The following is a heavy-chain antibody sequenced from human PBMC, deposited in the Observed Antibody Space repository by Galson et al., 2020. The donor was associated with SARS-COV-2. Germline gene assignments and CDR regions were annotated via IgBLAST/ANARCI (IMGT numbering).Heavy chain of an antibody. V-gene: IGHV3-30*18. D-gene: IGHD3-22*01. J-gene: IGHJ6*02. CDR1: GFTFSSYG. CDR2: ISYDGSNK. CDR3: AKASNQEYDGRGYCDTPSDYYYYYGMDV. Sequence: GGSLRLSCAASGFTFSSYGMHWVRQAPGKGLEWVAVISYDGSNKYYADSVKGRFTISRDNAKNTLYLQMNSLRAEDTAVYYCAKASNQEYDGRGYCDTPSDYYYYYGMDVWGQGTTVTVSS.